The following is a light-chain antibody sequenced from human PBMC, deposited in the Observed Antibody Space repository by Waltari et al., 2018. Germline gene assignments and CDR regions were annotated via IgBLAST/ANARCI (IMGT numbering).Light chain of an antibody. Sequence: QSVLTQPPSMSGAPGQRVTISCTGSSSNIRAGHDVHWYQVFPGTAPKLLIYGNTNRPSGVPDRFSGSKSDTSASLAIGGLQAEDEADYYCQSFDIRLSGGVVFGGGTKVTVL. CDR1: SSNIRAGHD. V-gene: IGLV1-40*01. CDR3: QSFDIRLSGGVV. J-gene: IGLJ3*02. CDR2: GNT.